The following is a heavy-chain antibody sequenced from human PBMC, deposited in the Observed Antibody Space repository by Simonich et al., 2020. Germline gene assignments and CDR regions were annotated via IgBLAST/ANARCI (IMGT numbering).Heavy chain of an antibody. Sequence: QVQLVQSGAEVKKPGASVKVSCTASGYTFTGYYMHWVRQAPGQGLEAVGWLNPNSGGTNYAQKFQGRVTMTRDTSISTAYMELSRLRSDDTAVYYCARGALTGDYYYMDVWGKGTTVTVSS. J-gene: IGHJ6*03. CDR3: ARGALTGDYYYMDV. V-gene: IGHV1-2*02. CDR1: GYTFTGYY. CDR2: LNPNSGGT. D-gene: IGHD7-27*01.